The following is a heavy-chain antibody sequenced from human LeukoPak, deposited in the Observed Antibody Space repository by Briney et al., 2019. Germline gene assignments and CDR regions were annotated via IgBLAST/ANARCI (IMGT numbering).Heavy chain of an antibody. CDR2: ISGSGGST. CDR1: GFTFSSYA. V-gene: IGHV3-23*01. J-gene: IGHJ4*02. D-gene: IGHD6-13*01. Sequence: HTGGSLRLSCAASGFTFSSYAMSWVRQAPGKGLEWVSAISGSGGSTYYADSVKGRFTIFRDNSKNTLYLQMNSLRAEDTAVYYCAKAYSSSWYTLAFDYWGQGTLVTVSS. CDR3: AKAYSSSWYTLAFDY.